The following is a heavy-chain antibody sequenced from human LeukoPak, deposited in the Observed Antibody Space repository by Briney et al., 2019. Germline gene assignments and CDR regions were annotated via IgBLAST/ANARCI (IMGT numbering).Heavy chain of an antibody. CDR3: ARGGARYLDS. J-gene: IGHJ4*02. D-gene: IGHD3-9*01. CDR1: GFPFSSYA. V-gene: IGHV3-7*01. Sequence: WGSLRLSCAASGFPFSSYAMTWVRQAPGKGLEWVAKMKEDGSDIHYVDSVKGRFTICRDNAKNSLCLQMSSLRADDTAVYYCARGGARYLDSWGQGILVTVSS. CDR2: MKEDGSDI.